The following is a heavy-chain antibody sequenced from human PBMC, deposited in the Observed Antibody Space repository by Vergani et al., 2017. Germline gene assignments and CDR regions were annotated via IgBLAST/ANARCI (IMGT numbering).Heavy chain of an antibody. V-gene: IGHV4-38-2*01. CDR2: IYHSGST. J-gene: IGHJ6*03. Sequence: QVQLQESGPGLVKPSETLSLTCAVSGYSISSGYYWGWIRQPPGKGLEWIGSIYHSGSTYYNPSPKSRVTISVDTSKNQFSLKLSSVTAADTAVYYCARAYYDFWSGYYIGGYYYYMDVWGKGTTVTVSS. D-gene: IGHD3-3*01. CDR3: ARAYYDFWSGYYIGGYYYYMDV. CDR1: GYSISSGYY.